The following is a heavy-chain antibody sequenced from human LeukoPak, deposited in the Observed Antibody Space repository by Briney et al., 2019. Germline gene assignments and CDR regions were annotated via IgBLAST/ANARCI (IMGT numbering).Heavy chain of an antibody. D-gene: IGHD3-22*01. CDR3: ARGRRVDLDVVNDAFDI. V-gene: IGHV4-4*07. Sequence: SETLSLTCTVSGGSIRSYFWSWIRQPARKGLEWIGRIYSSGSTNYNSSLKSRVTMSVDTSKNQFSLKLSSVTAADTAVYYCARGRRVDLDVVNDAFDIWGQGTMVTVSS. CDR2: IYSSGST. J-gene: IGHJ3*02. CDR1: GGSIRSYF.